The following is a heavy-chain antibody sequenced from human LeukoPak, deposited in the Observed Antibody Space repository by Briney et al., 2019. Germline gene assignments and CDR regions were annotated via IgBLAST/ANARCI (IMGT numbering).Heavy chain of an antibody. V-gene: IGHV3-30*02. CDR2: IRNDESNK. CDR1: GFTVSSYG. Sequence: GGSLRLSCAASGFTVSSYGMHWVRQAPGKGLEWVAFIRNDESNKYYADSVKGRFTISRDNSKNTLYLQIITLRAVDTAVYYCARNRLRATATYMDVWGKGTTVTVSS. D-gene: IGHD2-15*01. CDR3: ARNRLRATATYMDV. J-gene: IGHJ6*04.